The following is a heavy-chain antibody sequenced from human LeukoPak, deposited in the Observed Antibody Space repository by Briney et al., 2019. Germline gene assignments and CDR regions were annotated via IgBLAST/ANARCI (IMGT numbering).Heavy chain of an antibody. Sequence: PGGSLRLSCAASGFTFSSYSMNWVRQAPGKRLEWVSSISSSSSYIYYADSVKGRFTISRDNAKNSLYLQMNSLRAEDTAVYYCARVSVGATTYWGQGTLVTVSS. CDR1: GFTFSSYS. J-gene: IGHJ4*02. CDR2: ISSSSSYI. CDR3: ARVSVGATTY. V-gene: IGHV3-21*01. D-gene: IGHD1-26*01.